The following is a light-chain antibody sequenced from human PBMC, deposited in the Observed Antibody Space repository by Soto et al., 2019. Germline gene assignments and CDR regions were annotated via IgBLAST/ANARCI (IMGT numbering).Light chain of an antibody. J-gene: IGLJ3*02. CDR1: SSDVGGYNF. CDR3: CSHSASIHWV. Sequence: QSALTQPASVSGSPGQSITISCTGTSSDVGGYNFVSWYQQHPGNAPKLIIHEVLNRPSGVSSRFSGSKSGNTASLTISGIQAEDDAVYYCCSHSASIHWVFGGGTKVTVL. V-gene: IGLV2-14*03. CDR2: EVL.